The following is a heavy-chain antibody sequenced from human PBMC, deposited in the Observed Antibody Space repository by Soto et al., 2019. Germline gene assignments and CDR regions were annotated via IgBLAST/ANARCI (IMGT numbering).Heavy chain of an antibody. J-gene: IGHJ4*02. Sequence: GGSLRLSCAASGFTFSTYSMHWVRQAPGKGLEWVAYISPSSSSIYYADSVKGRFTISRDNAKNSLYLQMSSLRDEDTATYYCARDHGEIEATERRETWGPGTLVTVSS. CDR3: ARDHGEIEATERRET. D-gene: IGHD1-1*01. CDR1: GFTFSTYS. V-gene: IGHV3-48*02. CDR2: ISPSSSSI.